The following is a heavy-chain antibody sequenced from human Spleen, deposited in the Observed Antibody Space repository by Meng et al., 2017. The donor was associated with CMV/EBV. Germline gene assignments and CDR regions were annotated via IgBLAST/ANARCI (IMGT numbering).Heavy chain of an antibody. V-gene: IGHV5-51*01. Sequence: KVSCKSSGYSFTSYWIGWVRQMPGKGLEWMGIIYPGDSDTRYSPSFQGQVTISADKSISTAYLQWSSLKASDTAMYYCATDLLSGYDPQFDYWGQGTLVTVSS. CDR3: ATDLLSGYDPQFDY. CDR2: IYPGDSDT. D-gene: IGHD5-12*01. J-gene: IGHJ4*02. CDR1: GYSFTSYW.